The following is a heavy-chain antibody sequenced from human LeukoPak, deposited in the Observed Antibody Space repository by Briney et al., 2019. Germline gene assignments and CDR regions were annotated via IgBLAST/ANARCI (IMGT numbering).Heavy chain of an antibody. CDR1: GFTFSSYA. V-gene: IGHV3-23*01. CDR3: AKGLIAVAGRLYYYGMDV. D-gene: IGHD6-19*01. Sequence: GGSLRLSCAASGFTFSSYAMSWVRQAPGKGLEWVSAISGSGGSTYYADSVKGRFTISRDNSKNTLYLQMNSLRVEDTAVYYCAKGLIAVAGRLYYYGMDVWGQGTTVTVSS. CDR2: ISGSGGST. J-gene: IGHJ6*02.